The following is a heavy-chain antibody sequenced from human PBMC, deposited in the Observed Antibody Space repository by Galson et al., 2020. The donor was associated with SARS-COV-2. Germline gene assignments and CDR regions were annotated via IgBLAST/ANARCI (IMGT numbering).Heavy chain of an antibody. V-gene: IGHV4-59*01. CDR1: GTSISHYY. Sequence: SETLSLTCTISGTSISHYYWSWIRQPPGKGLEWIGFIDNSGTNNYNPSPKSGVTISVDTCKNQFSLDLTGVTSADTAVYYWARLTYSFDLWGGGTRVIVSS. CDR2: IDNSGTN. D-gene: IGHD5-18*01. CDR3: ARLTYSFDL. J-gene: IGHJ4*02.